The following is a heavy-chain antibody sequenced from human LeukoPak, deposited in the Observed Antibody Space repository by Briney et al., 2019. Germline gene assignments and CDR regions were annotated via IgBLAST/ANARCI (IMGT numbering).Heavy chain of an antibody. CDR2: IKQDGSEK. CDR1: KFVFSNYW. J-gene: IGHJ4*02. CDR3: ARDREAVAGFHDY. V-gene: IGHV3-7*01. Sequence: GGSLRLSCAVSKFVFSNYWMTWVRQAPGKGLEWVANIKQDGSEKYYVDSLKGRFTISRDNAKNSLYLQMNSLRAEDTAVYYCARDREAVAGFHDYWGQGTLVTVSS. D-gene: IGHD6-19*01.